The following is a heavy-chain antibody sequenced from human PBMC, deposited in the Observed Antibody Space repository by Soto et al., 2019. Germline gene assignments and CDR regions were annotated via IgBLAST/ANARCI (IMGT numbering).Heavy chain of an antibody. V-gene: IGHV4-38-2*02. D-gene: IGHD3-3*01. Sequence: PSETLSLTCAVSGYSISSGYYWGWIRQPPGKGLEWIGSIYHSGSTYYNPSLKIRVTISVDTSKNQFSLKLSSVTAADTAVYYCARDSRGNVLRFLEWLPPGYYGMDVWGQGTTVTVSS. CDR2: IYHSGST. CDR3: ARDSRGNVLRFLEWLPPGYYGMDV. J-gene: IGHJ6*02. CDR1: GYSISSGYY.